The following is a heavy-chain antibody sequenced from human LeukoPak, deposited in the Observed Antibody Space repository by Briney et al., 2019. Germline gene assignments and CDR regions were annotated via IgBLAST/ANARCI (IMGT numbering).Heavy chain of an antibody. CDR2: INPNSGDT. J-gene: IGHJ6*02. V-gene: IGHV1-2*02. CDR3: ARGGVRINYYYYGMDV. D-gene: IGHD3-10*01. CDR1: GYTFTGYY. Sequence: ASVKVSCKASGYTFTGYYMHWVRQAPGQGPEWMGWINPNSGDTKYAQKFQGRVTMTRDTSISTADMELSRLISDDMAVYYCARGGVRINYYYYGMDVWGQGTTVTVSS.